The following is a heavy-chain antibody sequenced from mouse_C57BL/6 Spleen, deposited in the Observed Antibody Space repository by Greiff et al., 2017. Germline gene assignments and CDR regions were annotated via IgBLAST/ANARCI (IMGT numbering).Heavy chain of an antibody. Sequence: QVQLQQPGAELVKPGASVKLSCKASGYTFTSYWMQWVKQRPGQGLEWIGEIDPSDSYTNYNPKFKGKATLTVDTSSSTAYMQLSRLTSEDSAVYYCARRETGQAWLAYWGQGTLVTVSA. D-gene: IGHD3-3*01. CDR1: GYTFTSYW. J-gene: IGHJ3*01. CDR2: IDPSDSYT. V-gene: IGHV1-50*01. CDR3: ARRETGQAWLAY.